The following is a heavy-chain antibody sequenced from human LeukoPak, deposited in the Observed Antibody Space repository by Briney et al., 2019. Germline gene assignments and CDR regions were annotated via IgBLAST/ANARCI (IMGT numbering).Heavy chain of an antibody. CDR3: AGGHPHYF. CDR2: INHSGST. CDR1: GGSFSGYY. V-gene: IGHV4-34*01. Sequence: SETLSLTCAVYGGSFSGYYWSWIRQPPGKGLEWIGEINHSGSTNYNPSLKSRVTISVDTSKNQFSLKLSSVTAADTAVYYCAGGHPHYFWGQGTLVTVSS. J-gene: IGHJ4*02.